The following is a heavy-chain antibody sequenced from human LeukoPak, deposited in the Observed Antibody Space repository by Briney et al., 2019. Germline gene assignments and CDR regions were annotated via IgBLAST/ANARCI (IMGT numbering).Heavy chain of an antibody. CDR3: ARVRLDRSERNLDAFEN. Sequence: QPGGSLRLSCAASEFTVSSNYMSWVRQAPGKGLEWVSSIYSGGSTYYADSVKGRFTISRDNSKNMVYLQMNSLRAEDTAVYFCARVRLDRSERNLDAFENWGQGTMVTVSS. CDR1: EFTVSSNY. D-gene: IGHD1-14*01. CDR2: IYSGGST. J-gene: IGHJ3*02. V-gene: IGHV3-53*01.